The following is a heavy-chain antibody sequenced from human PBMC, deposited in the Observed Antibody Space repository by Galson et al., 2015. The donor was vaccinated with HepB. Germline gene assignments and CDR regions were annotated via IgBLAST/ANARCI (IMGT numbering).Heavy chain of an antibody. Sequence: SVKVSCKASGGTFSSYAISWVRQAPGQGLEWMGGIIPIFGTANYAQKFQGRVTITADESTSTAYMELSSLRSEDTAVYYCARDRYSSSLGGWFDPWGQGTLVTVSS. J-gene: IGHJ5*02. CDR3: ARDRYSSSLGGWFDP. V-gene: IGHV1-69*13. CDR1: GGTFSSYA. CDR2: IIPIFGTA. D-gene: IGHD6-13*01.